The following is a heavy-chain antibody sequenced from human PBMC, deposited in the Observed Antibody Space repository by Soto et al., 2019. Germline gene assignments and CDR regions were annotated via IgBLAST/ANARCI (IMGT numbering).Heavy chain of an antibody. J-gene: IGHJ3*02. D-gene: IGHD1-7*01. CDR2: ITARGTT. CDR1: GVLFSRHG. Sequence: GSLGALRGGSGVLFSRHGISVGRHAPGKGLEYVSNITARGTTYYADSVKGRFTISRDSSKNTLYLQMNSLRAEDTALYYCAKCFQVNWNYDAFHIWGQGTMVTVSS. V-gene: IGHV3-23*01. CDR3: AKCFQVNWNYDAFHI.